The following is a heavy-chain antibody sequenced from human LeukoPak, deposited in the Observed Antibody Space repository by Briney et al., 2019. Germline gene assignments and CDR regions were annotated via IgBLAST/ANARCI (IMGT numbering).Heavy chain of an antibody. J-gene: IGHJ3*02. D-gene: IGHD6-13*01. CDR1: GFTVSSNY. V-gene: IGHV3-53*01. CDR3: ARADSSSARVAFDI. Sequence: GGSLRLSCAASGFTVSSNYMSWVRQAPGKGLEWVSVIYSGGSTYYADSVKGRFTISRDNAKNSLYLQMNSLRAEDTAVYYCARADSSSARVAFDIWGQGTMVTVSS. CDR2: IYSGGST.